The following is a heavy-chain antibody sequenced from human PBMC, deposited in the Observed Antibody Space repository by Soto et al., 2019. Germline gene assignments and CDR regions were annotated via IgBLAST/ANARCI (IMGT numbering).Heavy chain of an antibody. V-gene: IGHV4-59*01. CDR1: GGSISTYY. CDR3: ARGIRDSYGLLGWVDP. CDR2: IYYRGST. Sequence: SETLSLTCSVFGGSISTYYWNWIRQPPGKGLEWTGYIYYRGSTNYSPSLKSRVTMSVDTSKNQFSLKLNSVTAADTAVYYCARGIRDSYGLLGWVDPWGQGTLVTVSS. D-gene: IGHD3-3*01. J-gene: IGHJ5*02.